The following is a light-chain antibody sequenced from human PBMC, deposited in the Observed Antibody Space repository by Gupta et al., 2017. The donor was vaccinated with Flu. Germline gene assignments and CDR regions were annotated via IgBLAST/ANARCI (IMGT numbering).Light chain of an antibody. V-gene: IGLV2-14*03. CDR1: NTDLDTYNS. CDR2: DVN. J-gene: IGLJ3*02. Sequence: LTIALTGTNTDLDTYNSVSWYQLPTGNAPILIIYDVNTRSSGVSNRFSCSKAGTTASLTISGLQAEDEDDYYCSSYTTTKSRVFGGGTRLTVL. CDR3: SSYTTTKSRV.